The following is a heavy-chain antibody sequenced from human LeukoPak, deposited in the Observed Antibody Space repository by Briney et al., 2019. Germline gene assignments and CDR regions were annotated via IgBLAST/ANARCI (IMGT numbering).Heavy chain of an antibody. Sequence: GGSLRLSCAASGFTFSSYGMTWVRQAPGKGLEWVSAISGSGGSTYYADSVKGRSTISRDNSKNTLYLQMNSLRAEDTAVYYCAKFGLAGSGRYHDAFDIWGQGTMVTVSS. D-gene: IGHD3-10*01. J-gene: IGHJ3*02. CDR1: GFTFSSYG. CDR2: ISGSGGST. CDR3: AKFGLAGSGRYHDAFDI. V-gene: IGHV3-23*01.